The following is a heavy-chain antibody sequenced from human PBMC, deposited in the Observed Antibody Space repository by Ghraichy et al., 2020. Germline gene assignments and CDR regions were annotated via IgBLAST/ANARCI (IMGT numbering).Heavy chain of an antibody. Sequence: GGSLRLSCAASGFTFSSYWMSWVRQAPGKGLEWVANIKQDGSEKYYVDSVKGRFTISRDNAKNSLYLQMNSLRAEDTAVYYCARASGYSYGFYYYYYYGMDVWGQGTTVTVSS. CDR1: GFTFSSYW. V-gene: IGHV3-7*03. D-gene: IGHD5-18*01. CDR3: ARASGYSYGFYYYYYYGMDV. J-gene: IGHJ6*02. CDR2: IKQDGSEK.